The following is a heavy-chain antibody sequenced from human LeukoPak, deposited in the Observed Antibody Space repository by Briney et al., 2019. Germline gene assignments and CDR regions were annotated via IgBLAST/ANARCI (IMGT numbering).Heavy chain of an antibody. Sequence: ASETLSLTCAVYGGSFSGYYWSWIRQPPGKGLEWLGESNHSGSTNYNPSLKSRVTISVDTSKNQFSLKLSSVTAADTAVYYCAGFSNYDFWSGYPPDWFDPWGQGTLVTVSS. J-gene: IGHJ5*02. CDR3: AGFSNYDFWSGYPPDWFDP. CDR2: SNHSGST. V-gene: IGHV4-34*01. CDR1: GGSFSGYY. D-gene: IGHD3-3*01.